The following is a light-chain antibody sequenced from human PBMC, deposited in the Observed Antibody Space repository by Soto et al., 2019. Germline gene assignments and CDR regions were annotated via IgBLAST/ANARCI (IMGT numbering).Light chain of an antibody. CDR1: QSISNR. V-gene: IGKV1-5*03. Sequence: DIQMTQFPSTLSASVGDRVTITCRASQSISNRLAWFQQKSGEAPNLLIHKASSLESGVPSRVSGSGSGTEFTLTISSLQPDDFATYYCQQYNTYSWTFGQGTKVEIK. CDR3: QQYNTYSWT. CDR2: KAS. J-gene: IGKJ1*01.